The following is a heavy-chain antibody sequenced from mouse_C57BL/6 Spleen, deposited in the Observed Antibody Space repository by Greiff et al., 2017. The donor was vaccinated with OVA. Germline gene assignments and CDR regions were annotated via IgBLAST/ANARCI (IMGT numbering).Heavy chain of an antibody. V-gene: IGHV1-85*01. CDR1: GYTFTSYD. CDR3: ARTSTVVAGGYYFDY. CDR2: IYPRDGST. D-gene: IGHD1-1*01. Sequence: QVQLKQSGPELVKPGASVKLSCKASGYTFTSYDINWVKQRPGQGLEWIGWIYPRDGSTKYNEKFKGKATLTVDTSSSTAYMELHSLTSEDSAVYFCARTSTVVAGGYYFDYWGQGTTLTVSS. J-gene: IGHJ2*01.